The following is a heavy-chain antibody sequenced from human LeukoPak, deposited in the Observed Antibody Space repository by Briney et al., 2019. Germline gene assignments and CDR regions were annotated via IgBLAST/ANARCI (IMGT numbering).Heavy chain of an antibody. Sequence: GASVKVSCKASGGTFSSYTISWVRQAPGQGLEWMGRIIPILGIAYYAQKFQGRVTITADKSTSTAYMELSSLRSEDTAVYYCASEYCSGGSCYPVDYWGQGTLVTVSS. CDR1: GGTFSSYT. CDR2: IIPILGIA. D-gene: IGHD2-15*01. V-gene: IGHV1-69*02. CDR3: ASEYCSGGSCYPVDY. J-gene: IGHJ4*02.